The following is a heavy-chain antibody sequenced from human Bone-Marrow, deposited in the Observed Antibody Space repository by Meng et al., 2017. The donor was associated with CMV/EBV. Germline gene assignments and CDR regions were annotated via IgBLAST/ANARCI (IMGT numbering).Heavy chain of an antibody. CDR1: GFTFSSYW. Sequence: GESLKISCAASGFTFSSYWMSWVRQAPGKGLEWVSSISSSSSYIYYADSLKGRFTISRDNAKKSLYLLMNSLRAEDTAVYYCARDSGSNRPYYHYYDVDVWGPGNTVTGAS. V-gene: IGHV3-21*01. CDR3: ARDSGSNRPYYHYYDVDV. CDR2: ISSSSSYI. J-gene: IGHJ6*02. D-gene: IGHD3-10*01.